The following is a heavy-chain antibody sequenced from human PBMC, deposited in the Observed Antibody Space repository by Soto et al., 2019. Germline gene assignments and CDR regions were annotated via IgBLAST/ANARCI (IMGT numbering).Heavy chain of an antibody. V-gene: IGHV3-33*01. CDR2: IWYDGSNK. CDR1: GFTFGSYG. CDR3: ARGAVDTAIILAGGPPNCFDP. D-gene: IGHD5-18*01. Sequence: GGSLRLSCAASGFTFGSYGMHWVRQAPGKGLEWVAVIWYDGSNKYYADSVKARFTISRDNSKNTLYLQMNSLRAEDTAVYYCARGAVDTAIILAGGPPNCFDPWGQGTLVTVS. J-gene: IGHJ5*02.